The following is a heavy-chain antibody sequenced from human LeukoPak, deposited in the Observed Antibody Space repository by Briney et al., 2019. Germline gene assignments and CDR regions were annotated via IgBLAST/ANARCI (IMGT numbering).Heavy chain of an antibody. CDR2: ISSSSSYT. CDR3: ARDVGDYYDSSGYYQTGDY. J-gene: IGHJ4*02. D-gene: IGHD3-22*01. V-gene: IGHV3-11*06. CDR1: GFTFSDYY. Sequence: GGSLRLSCAASGFTFSDYYMSWIRQAPGKGLEWVSYISSSSSYTNYADSVKGRFTISRDNAKNSLYLQMNSLRAEDTALYYCARDVGDYYDSSGYYQTGDYWGQGTLVTVSS.